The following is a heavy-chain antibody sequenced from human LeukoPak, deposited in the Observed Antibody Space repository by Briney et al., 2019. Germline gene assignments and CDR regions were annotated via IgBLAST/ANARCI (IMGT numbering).Heavy chain of an antibody. D-gene: IGHD4-11*01. V-gene: IGHV3-53*01. CDR1: GFTVSSSY. CDR2: FYSGGNT. Sequence: GGSLRLSCAASGFTVSSSYMSWVRQAPGKGLEWVSVFYSGGNTYYADSVKGRFTISRDNSKNTLYLQMNSLRAEDTAVYYCARGRSDYSNYVDARYFDLWGRGTLVTVSS. CDR3: ARGRSDYSNYVDARYFDL. J-gene: IGHJ2*01.